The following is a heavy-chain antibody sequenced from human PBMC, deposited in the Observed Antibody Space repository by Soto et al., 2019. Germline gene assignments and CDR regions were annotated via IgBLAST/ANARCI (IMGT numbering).Heavy chain of an antibody. CDR3: ARERPDGARLDP. CDR2: IYHSGST. V-gene: IGHV4-30-4*01. J-gene: IGHJ5*02. CDR1: GGSISSGDYY. D-gene: IGHD6-6*01. Sequence: QVQLQESGPGLVKPSQTLSLTCTVSGGSISSGDYYLSWIRQPPGKGLERIGYIYHSGSTYYNPSLKSRVTISVDTSKNQLSLKLSSVTAADTAVYYCARERPDGARLDPWGQGTLVTVSS.